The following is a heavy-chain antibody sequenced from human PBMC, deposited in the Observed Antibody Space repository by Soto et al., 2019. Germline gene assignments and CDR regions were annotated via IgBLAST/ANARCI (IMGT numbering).Heavy chain of an antibody. D-gene: IGHD4-17*01. CDR3: AKDGDYGEYYMDV. V-gene: IGHV3-23*01. CDR2: ISGSGGSTYYA. J-gene: IGHJ6*03. Sequence: HPGGSLRLSCAASGFTFSSYAMSWVRQAPGKGLEWVSAISGSGGSTYYAYYADSVKGRFTISRDNSKKTLYLQMNSLRAEDTAVYYCAKDGDYGEYYMDVWGKGTTVTVSS. CDR1: GFTFSSYA.